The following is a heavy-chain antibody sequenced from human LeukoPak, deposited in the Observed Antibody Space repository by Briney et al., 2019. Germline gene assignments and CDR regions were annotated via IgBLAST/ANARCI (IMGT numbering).Heavy chain of an antibody. CDR1: GGSISSSSYY. Sequence: SETLSLTCTVSGGSISSSSYYWSWIRQPAGKGLEGIGRIYTSGSTNYNPSLKSRFTISVDTSKNQFSLKLSSVTAADTAVYYCARAGGSYSNWFDPWGQGTLVTVSS. V-gene: IGHV4-61*02. CDR3: ARAGGSYSNWFDP. CDR2: IYTSGST. J-gene: IGHJ5*02. D-gene: IGHD1-26*01.